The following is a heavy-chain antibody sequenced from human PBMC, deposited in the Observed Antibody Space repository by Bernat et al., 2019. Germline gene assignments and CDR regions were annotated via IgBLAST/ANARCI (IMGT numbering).Heavy chain of an antibody. CDR2: IYYSGST. CDR1: GGSISSGGYS. D-gene: IGHD3-10*01. J-gene: IGHJ6*02. Sequence: QLQLQESGSGLVKPSQTLSLTCAVSGGSISSGGYSWSWIRQPPGKGLEWIGYIYYSGSTYYNPSLKSRVTISVDTSKNQFSLKLSSVTAADTAVYYCARGSMVRGVIVYYYGMDVWGQGTTVTVSS. V-gene: IGHV4-30-2*05. CDR3: ARGSMVRGVIVYYYGMDV.